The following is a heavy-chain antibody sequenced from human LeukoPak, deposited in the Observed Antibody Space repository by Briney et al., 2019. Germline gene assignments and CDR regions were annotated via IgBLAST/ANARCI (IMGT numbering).Heavy chain of an antibody. J-gene: IGHJ4*02. V-gene: IGHV4-38-2*02. CDR3: ARVVASTSIDS. CDR2: IFHSGDV. CDR1: GYSTISDYF. D-gene: IGHD2-15*01. Sequence: SETLSLTCIVSGYSTISDYFWGWVRQPPGKGPEWIGSIFHSGDVYYNPSLKSRVTLSVEPSKNRLSLKLTSVTAADTAIYYCARVVASTSIDSWGQGTRVTVSS.